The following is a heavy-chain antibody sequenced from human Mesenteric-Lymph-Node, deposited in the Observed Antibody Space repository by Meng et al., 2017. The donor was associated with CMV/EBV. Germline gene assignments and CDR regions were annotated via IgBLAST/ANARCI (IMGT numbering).Heavy chain of an antibody. Sequence: HVQLQESGPGLVSPSGTLSLPCSVSGDSVTNKKWWTWVRQPPGTGLDVIGEIYDIWNTNYKSSLKSRVTISLDKSKTQFPLTLTSVTAADTAVYYCARGGAEAPYYFDSWGLGTLVTVSS. V-gene: IGHV4-4*02. D-gene: IGHD2-21*01. CDR2: IYDIWNT. CDR1: GDSVTNKKW. CDR3: ARGGAEAPYYFDS. J-gene: IGHJ4*02.